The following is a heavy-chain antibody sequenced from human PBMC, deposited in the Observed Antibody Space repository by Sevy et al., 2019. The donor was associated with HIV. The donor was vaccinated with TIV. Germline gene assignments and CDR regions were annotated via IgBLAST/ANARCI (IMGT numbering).Heavy chain of an antibody. CDR3: AGWRGTRVTMMVVVVTGYFYY. D-gene: IGHD3-22*01. CDR2: INHSGNT. V-gene: IGHV4-34*01. J-gene: IGHJ4*02. Sequence: SETLSLTCAVYGGSFSDYSWNWIRQPPGKGLEWIGEINHSGNTNYNTSLKSRVTISIDASKNEVSLKVTSVTAADTAVYYCAGWRGTRVTMMVVVVTGYFYYWGQGTPVTVSS. CDR1: GGSFSDYS.